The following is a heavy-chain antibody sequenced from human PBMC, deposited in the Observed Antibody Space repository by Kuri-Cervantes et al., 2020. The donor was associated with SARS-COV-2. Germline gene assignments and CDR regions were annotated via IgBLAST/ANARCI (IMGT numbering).Heavy chain of an antibody. D-gene: IGHD3-3*01. V-gene: IGHV1-46*01. Sequence: ASVKVSCKASGYTFSSYDINWVRQAPGQGLEWMGIINPSGGSTSYAQKFQGRVTMTRDTSTSTVYMELSSLRSEDTAVYYCARVKYYDFWSGYSDEGAFDYWGQGTLVTVSS. J-gene: IGHJ4*02. CDR3: ARVKYYDFWSGYSDEGAFDY. CDR1: GYTFSSYD. CDR2: INPSGGST.